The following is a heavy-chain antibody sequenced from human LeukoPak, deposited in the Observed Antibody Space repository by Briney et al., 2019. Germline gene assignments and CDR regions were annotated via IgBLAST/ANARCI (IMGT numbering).Heavy chain of an antibody. CDR3: AKEKGVRGVIITRTLDY. CDR1: GFTFSSYG. CDR2: IWYDGSNQ. V-gene: IGHV3-30*02. Sequence: GGSLRLSCAASGFTFSSYGMHWVRQSPGKGLEWMAVIWYDGSNQYYADSVKGRFTISRDNSKNTLFLQMNSLRAEDTAVYYCAKEKGVRGVIITRTLDYWGQETLVTVSS. D-gene: IGHD3-10*01. J-gene: IGHJ4*02.